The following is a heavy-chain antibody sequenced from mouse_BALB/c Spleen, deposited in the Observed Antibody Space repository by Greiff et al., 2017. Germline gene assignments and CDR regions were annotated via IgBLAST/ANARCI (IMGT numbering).Heavy chain of an antibody. CDR3: ARHAAYGYAMDY. V-gene: IGHV5-12-2*01. D-gene: IGHD2-2*01. CDR2: ISNGGGST. CDR1: GFTFSSYT. J-gene: IGHJ4*01. Sequence: EVKLVESGGGLVQPGGSLKLSCAASGFTFSSYTMSWVRQTPEKRLEWVAYISNGGGSTYYPDTVKGRFTISRDNAKNTLYLQMSSLKSEDTAMYYCARHAAYGYAMDYWGQGTSVTVSS.